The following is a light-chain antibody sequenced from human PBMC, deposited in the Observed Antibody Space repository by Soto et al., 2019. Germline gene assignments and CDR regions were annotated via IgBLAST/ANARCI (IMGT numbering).Light chain of an antibody. CDR2: DDS. CDR3: QVWDSSSDHPGV. V-gene: IGLV3-21*02. J-gene: IGLJ3*02. Sequence: SYELTQPPSVSVAPGQTARITWGGNNIGSKSVHWYQQKPGQAPVLVVYDDSDRPSGIPERFSGSNSGNTATLTISRVEARDEADYYCQVWDSSSDHPGVFGGGTKVTVL. CDR1: NIGSKS.